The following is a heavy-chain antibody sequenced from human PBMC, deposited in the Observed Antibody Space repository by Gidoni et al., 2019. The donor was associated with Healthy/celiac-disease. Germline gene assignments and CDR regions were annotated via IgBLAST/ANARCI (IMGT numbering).Heavy chain of an antibody. J-gene: IGHJ4*02. V-gene: IGHV4-4*02. Sequence: GLEWIGEIYHSGSTNYNPSLKSRVTISVDKSKNQFSLKLSSVTAADTAVYYCASQRGGEDSSGYSFDYWGQGTLVTVSS. CDR3: ASQRGGEDSSGYSFDY. CDR2: IYHSGST. D-gene: IGHD3-22*01.